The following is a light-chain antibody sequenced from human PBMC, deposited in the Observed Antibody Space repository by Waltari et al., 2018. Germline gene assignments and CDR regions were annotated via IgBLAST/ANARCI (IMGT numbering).Light chain of an antibody. CDR3: SSYGGSNNFVL. Sequence: QSALTQPPSASGSPGQSVTISCTGTSSDLGSYKYVSWYQQHPGKAPNLITYDVSKRPSGVSDRFSGSKSGSTASLTVSGLQAEDGADYYCSSYGGSNNFVLFGGGTKLTVL. CDR1: SSDLGSYKY. V-gene: IGLV2-8*01. J-gene: IGLJ3*02. CDR2: DVS.